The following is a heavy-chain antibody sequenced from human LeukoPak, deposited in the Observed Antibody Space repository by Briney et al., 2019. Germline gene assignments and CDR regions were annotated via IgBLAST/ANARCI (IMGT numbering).Heavy chain of an antibody. V-gene: IGHV4-39*01. CDR1: GGSISSSRYY. CDR2: IYYSGST. CDR3: ARHVSSSLGNWFDP. Sequence: SETLSLTCTVSGGSISSSRYYWGWIRQPPGKGLEWIGSIYYSGSTYYNPSLKSRVTISVDTSKNQFSLKLSSVTAADTAVYYCARHVSSSLGNWFDPWGQGTLVTVSS. D-gene: IGHD6-6*01. J-gene: IGHJ5*02.